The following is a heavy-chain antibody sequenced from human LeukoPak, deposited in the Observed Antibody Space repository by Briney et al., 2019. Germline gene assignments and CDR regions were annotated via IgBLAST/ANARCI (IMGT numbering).Heavy chain of an antibody. V-gene: IGHV4-39*01. CDR1: GGSISSSSYY. D-gene: IGHD1-26*01. CDR2: IYYSGST. CDR3: ATPLPGWELKLPVDY. J-gene: IGHJ4*02. Sequence: PSETLSLTCTVSGGSISSSSYYWGWIRQPPGKGLEWIGSIYYSGSTYYNPSLKSRVTISVDTSKNQFSLKLSSVTAADTAVYYCATPLPGWELKLPVDYWGQGTLVTVSS.